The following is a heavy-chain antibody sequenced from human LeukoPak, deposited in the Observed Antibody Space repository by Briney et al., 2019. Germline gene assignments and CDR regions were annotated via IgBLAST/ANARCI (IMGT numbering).Heavy chain of an antibody. CDR1: GASISGSGYY. J-gene: IGHJ4*02. V-gene: IGHV4-39*07. CDR3: ARDGQQLVRGGTPD. D-gene: IGHD6-13*01. CDR2: IYSSGST. Sequence: PSETLSLTCTVSGASISGSGYYWGWIRQPPGKGLEWIGSIYSSGSTYYNASLQSRVTISVDTSKNQFSLRLSSVTAADTAVYYCARDGQQLVRGGTPDWGQGTLVTVSS.